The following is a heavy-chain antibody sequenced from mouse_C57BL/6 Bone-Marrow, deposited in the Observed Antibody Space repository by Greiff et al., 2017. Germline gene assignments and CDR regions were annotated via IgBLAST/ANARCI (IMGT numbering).Heavy chain of an antibody. Sequence: LEESGAELVRPGASVKLSCKASGYTFTDYYINWVKQRPGQGLEWIARIYPGSGNTYYNEKFKGKATLTAEKSSSTAYMQLSSLTSEDSAVYFCARTGDSSGYPAWFAYWGQGTLVTVSA. V-gene: IGHV1-76*01. CDR3: ARTGDSSGYPAWFAY. J-gene: IGHJ3*01. D-gene: IGHD3-2*02. CDR1: GYTFTDYY. CDR2: IYPGSGNT.